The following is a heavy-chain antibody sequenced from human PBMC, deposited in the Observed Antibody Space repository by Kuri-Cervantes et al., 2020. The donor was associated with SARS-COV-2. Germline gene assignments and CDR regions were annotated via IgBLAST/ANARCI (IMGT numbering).Heavy chain of an antibody. J-gene: IGHJ4*02. CDR3: ARGRSAGY. Sequence: GSLRLSCAVYGGSFSGYYWSWIRQPPGKGLEWIGEINHSGSTNYIPSLKSRVTISVDTSKNQFSPMLSSVTAADTAVYYCARGRSAGYWGQGTLVTVSS. CDR2: INHSGST. V-gene: IGHV4-34*01. CDR1: GGSFSGYY.